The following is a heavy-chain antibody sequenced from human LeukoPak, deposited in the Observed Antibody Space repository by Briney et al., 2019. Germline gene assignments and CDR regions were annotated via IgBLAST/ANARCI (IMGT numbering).Heavy chain of an antibody. D-gene: IGHD6-13*01. V-gene: IGHV3-7*01. CDR1: GFTLRMYW. CDR3: ARPRSSSWYDFDY. J-gene: IGHJ4*02. CDR2: IKDDGTEK. Sequence: PGGSLRLSCAASGFTLRMYWMTWVRQAPGKGLEWAANIKDDGTEKYYLDSVMGRFTISRDDAKNSLYLHMNNLGVEDTAVYYCARPRSSSWYDFDYWGQGTLVTVSS.